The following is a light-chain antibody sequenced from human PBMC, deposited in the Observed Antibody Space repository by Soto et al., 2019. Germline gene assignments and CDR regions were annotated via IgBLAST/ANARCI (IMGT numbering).Light chain of an antibody. J-gene: IGLJ3*02. Sequence: QPVLTQSPSASASLGASVKLTCTLSSGHSSYAIAWHQQQPEKGPRYLMKLNSDGSHSKGDGIPDRFSGSSSGAERYLTISSLPSEDEADYYCQTWGTGPWVFGGGTKLTAL. CDR1: SGHSSYA. V-gene: IGLV4-69*01. CDR3: QTWGTGPWV. CDR2: LNSDGSH.